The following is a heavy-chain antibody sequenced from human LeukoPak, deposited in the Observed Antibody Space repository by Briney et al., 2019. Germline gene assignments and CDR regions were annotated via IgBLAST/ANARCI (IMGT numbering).Heavy chain of an antibody. D-gene: IGHD2-2*01. CDR3: AKGGGTETIGTIWYGPLDH. CDR1: GFTFGKYI. V-gene: IGHV3-23*01. CDR2: IGCGDVVT. J-gene: IGHJ4*02. Sequence: LSGGTLRLSCTTSGFTFGKYIMSWVPQAPGHGLEWVSSIGCGDVVTFYTGAGTDRFRISRGGSRNTVFPQSSSLRVKETARYDGAKGGGTETIGTIWYGPLDHWGQGTQVTVSS.